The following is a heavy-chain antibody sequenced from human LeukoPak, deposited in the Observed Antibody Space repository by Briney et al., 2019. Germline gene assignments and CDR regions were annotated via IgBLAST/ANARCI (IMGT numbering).Heavy chain of an antibody. CDR1: GGSISSYY. CDR2: IYSSGTT. CDR3: ARELFSGTWYQLRRGAFDI. V-gene: IGHV4-4*07. D-gene: IGHD2-2*01. Sequence: SETLSLTCTVSGGSISSYYWSWIRQPAGKGLEWIGRIYSSGTTNYNSSLKSRVTMSIDTSKNQFSLKLSSVTAADTAVYYCARELFSGTWYQLRRGAFDIWGQGTMVTVSS. J-gene: IGHJ3*02.